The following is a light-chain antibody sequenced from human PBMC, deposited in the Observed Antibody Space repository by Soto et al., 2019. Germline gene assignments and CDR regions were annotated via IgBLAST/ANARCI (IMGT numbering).Light chain of an antibody. V-gene: IGKV3-20*01. CDR3: QQYGSSPT. J-gene: IGKJ4*01. Sequence: EIVLTQSPGTLSLSPGERATLSCRASQSVSSSYLAWYQQKPGQAPRLLIYGASSRATGIPDRFSGSGSGTDFTLTISRLETEDFAVYYCQQYGSSPTFGGGTKLEIK. CDR1: QSVSSSY. CDR2: GAS.